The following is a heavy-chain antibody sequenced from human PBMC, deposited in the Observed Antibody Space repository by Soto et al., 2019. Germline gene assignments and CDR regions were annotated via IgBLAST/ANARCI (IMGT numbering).Heavy chain of an antibody. D-gene: IGHD4-17*01. CDR1: GYTFATST. CDR2: IKAYSGNT. Sequence: SGPEAKKPGASVKVSCKASGYTFATSTISWLRQAPGQGPEWMGWIKAYSGNTNYAQKLQGRFTMTTDTSTSTAYMELRSLTTDDTAIYYCAIADYGDDDYWGQGTLVTVSS. J-gene: IGHJ4*02. V-gene: IGHV1-18*01. CDR3: AIADYGDDDY.